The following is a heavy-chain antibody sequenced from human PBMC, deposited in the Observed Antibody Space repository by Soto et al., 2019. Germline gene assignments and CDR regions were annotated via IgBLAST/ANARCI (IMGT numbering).Heavy chain of an antibody. CDR3: ASGTSRWELLKGADYFDY. D-gene: IGHD1-26*01. V-gene: IGHV4-39*01. Sequence: PSETLSLTCTVSGGSISSSSYYWGWIRQPPGKGLEWIGSTYYSGSTYYNPSLKSRVAISVDTSKNQFSLKLSSVTAADTAVYYCASGTSRWELLKGADYFDYWGHGTLVTVS. CDR1: GGSISSSSYY. CDR2: TYYSGST. J-gene: IGHJ4*01.